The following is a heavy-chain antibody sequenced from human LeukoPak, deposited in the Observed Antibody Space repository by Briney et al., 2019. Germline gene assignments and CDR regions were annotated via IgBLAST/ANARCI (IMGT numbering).Heavy chain of an antibody. Sequence: SETLSLTCAVYGGSFSGYYWSWIRQPPGKGLEWIGEINHSGSTNYNPSLKSRATISVDTSKNQFSLKLSSVTAADTAVYYCARGLVTYYYDYWGQGTLVTVSS. J-gene: IGHJ4*02. D-gene: IGHD3-9*01. CDR1: GGSFSGYY. V-gene: IGHV4-34*01. CDR2: INHSGST. CDR3: ARGLVTYYYDY.